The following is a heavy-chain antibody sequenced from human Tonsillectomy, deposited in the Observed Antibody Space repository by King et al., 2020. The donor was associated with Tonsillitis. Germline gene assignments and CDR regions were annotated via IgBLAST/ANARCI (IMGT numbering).Heavy chain of an antibody. CDR2: IYWKDDK. Sequence: TLKESGPTLVKPTQTLTLTCSFSEFSLSTNGVGVGWLRQPPGKALEWLALIYWKDDKRYSPSLRSRLTITKDTSKNQVVLTMTNMDPVDTATYYCALYLFLYFDYWGQGTLVTVSS. V-gene: IGHV2-5*01. J-gene: IGHJ4*02. D-gene: IGHD2-21*01. CDR3: ALYLFLYFDY. CDR1: EFSLSTNGVG.